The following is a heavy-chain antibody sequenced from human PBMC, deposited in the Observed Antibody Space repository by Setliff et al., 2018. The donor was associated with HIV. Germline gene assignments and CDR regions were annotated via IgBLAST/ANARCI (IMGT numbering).Heavy chain of an antibody. CDR2: INTDGSSI. CDR1: GFTFKTDA. D-gene: IGHD1-20*01. J-gene: IGHJ5*02. Sequence: GGSLRLSCAASGFTFKTDAMHRVRQAPGKGLVWVSRINTDGSSISHADSVKGRFTISRDNAKNPLYLQMNSLRAEDTAVYYCARYKWNNWIFGWFDPWGQGTQVTAPQ. CDR3: ARYKWNNWIFGWFDP. V-gene: IGHV3-74*01.